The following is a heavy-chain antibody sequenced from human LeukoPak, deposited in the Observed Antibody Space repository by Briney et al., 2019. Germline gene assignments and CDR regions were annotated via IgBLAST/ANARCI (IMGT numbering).Heavy chain of an antibody. CDR3: AREDYDFWSGYRTYYYYGMDV. D-gene: IGHD3-3*01. CDR2: ISRDGTYT. CDR1: GFIFSDYA. Sequence: GGSLRLSCAASGFIFSDYAMHWIRQAPGKGLNWVAVISRDGTYTNHADSVKGRFTISRDNSKNTLYLQMNSLRAEDTAVYYCAREDYDFWSGYRTYYYYGMDVWGQGTTVTVSS. J-gene: IGHJ6*02. V-gene: IGHV3-30-3*01.